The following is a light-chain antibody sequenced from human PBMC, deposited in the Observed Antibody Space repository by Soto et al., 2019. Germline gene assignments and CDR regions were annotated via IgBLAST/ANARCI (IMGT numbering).Light chain of an antibody. CDR1: QSVSSA. J-gene: IGKJ1*01. Sequence: EIVMTQSPATLSVSPGERATLSCRASQSVSSALAWYQHNPGRAPRLLIYGASTRATGIPARFSGRGSGTEFTLTISSLQSVDFAVYYCHQRQSWPRTFGQGTKVDI. CDR3: HQRQSWPRT. CDR2: GAS. V-gene: IGKV3-15*01.